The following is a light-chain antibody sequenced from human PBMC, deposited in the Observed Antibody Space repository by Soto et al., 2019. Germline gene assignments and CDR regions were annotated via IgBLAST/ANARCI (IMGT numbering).Light chain of an antibody. CDR3: QQYSSYWT. Sequence: ILMSQSPSSLSASVGDRVTITCRARQDLDNWLAWYQQKPGKAPQLLIYRSSTLKTGVPSRFSGFGSGTESTLTISGLQPDDFASYYCQQYSSYWTFGQGTKVEI. V-gene: IGKV1-5*03. CDR2: RSS. J-gene: IGKJ1*01. CDR1: QDLDNW.